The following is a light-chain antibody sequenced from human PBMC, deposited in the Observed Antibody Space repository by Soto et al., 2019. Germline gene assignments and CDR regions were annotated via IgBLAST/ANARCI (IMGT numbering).Light chain of an antibody. CDR2: GNS. V-gene: IGLV1-40*01. CDR3: QSYDSSLSAHVV. J-gene: IGLJ2*01. Sequence: QSVLTQPPSVSGAPGQRVTISCTGSSSNIGAGYDVHWYQQLPGTAPKLLIYGNSNRPSGVPDRFSGSKSGTSASLAITRLQAEDEADYYCQSYDSSLSAHVVFGGGTQLTVL. CDR1: SSNIGAGYD.